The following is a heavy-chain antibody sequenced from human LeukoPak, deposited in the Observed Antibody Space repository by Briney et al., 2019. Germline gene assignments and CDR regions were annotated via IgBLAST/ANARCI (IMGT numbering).Heavy chain of an antibody. J-gene: IGHJ2*01. CDR1: GGSFSAYY. Sequence: SETLSLTCAVYGGSFSAYYWSWIRQPPGKGLEWIGEINHSGSTNYNPSLKSRVTISVDTSKNQFSLKLSSVTAADTAVYYCARGLGRYCTNGVCYTGYFDLWGRGTLVTVSS. D-gene: IGHD2-8*01. CDR2: INHSGST. V-gene: IGHV4-34*01. CDR3: ARGLGRYCTNGVCYTGYFDL.